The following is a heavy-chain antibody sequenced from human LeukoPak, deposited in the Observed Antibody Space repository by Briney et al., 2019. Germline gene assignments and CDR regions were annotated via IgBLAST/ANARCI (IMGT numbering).Heavy chain of an antibody. CDR1: GFTFSSYS. CDR3: ARDSYSSPDYYYYYGMDV. J-gene: IGHJ6*02. CDR2: ISSSSSYI. Sequence: GGSLRLSCAASGFTFSSYSMNWVRQAPGKGLEWVSSISSSSSYIYYADSVKGRFTTSRDNAKNSLYLQMNSLRAEDTAVYYCARDSYSSPDYYYYYGMDVWGQGTTVTVSS. D-gene: IGHD6-13*01. V-gene: IGHV3-21*01.